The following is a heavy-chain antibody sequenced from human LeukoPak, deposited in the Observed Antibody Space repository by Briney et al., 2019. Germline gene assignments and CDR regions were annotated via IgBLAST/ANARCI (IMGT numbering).Heavy chain of an antibody. Sequence: GGSLRLSCAASGFTVSSNYMSWVRQAPGKGLEWVSVIYSGGTTYYADSVKGRFTISRDNSENTLYLLMNSLRAEDTAVYYCARDATYCSGTSCYYYYYYMDVWGKGTTVTVSS. CDR2: IYSGGTT. D-gene: IGHD2-2*01. J-gene: IGHJ6*03. V-gene: IGHV3-66*02. CDR3: ARDATYCSGTSCYYYYYYMDV. CDR1: GFTVSSNY.